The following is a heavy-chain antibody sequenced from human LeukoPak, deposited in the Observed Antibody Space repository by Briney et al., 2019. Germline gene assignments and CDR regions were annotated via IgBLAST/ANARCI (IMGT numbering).Heavy chain of an antibody. CDR1: GFTFSSYA. CDR3: ATYGSGVGAAYYYYYYYMDV. J-gene: IGHJ6*03. Sequence: GGSLRLSCAASGFTFSSYAMSWVRQAPGKGLEWVSAISGSGGSTYYADSVKGRFTISRDNSKNTLYLQMNSLRAEDTAVYYCATYGSGVGAAYYYYYYYMDVWGKGTTVTVSS. CDR2: ISGSGGST. V-gene: IGHV3-23*01. D-gene: IGHD3-10*01.